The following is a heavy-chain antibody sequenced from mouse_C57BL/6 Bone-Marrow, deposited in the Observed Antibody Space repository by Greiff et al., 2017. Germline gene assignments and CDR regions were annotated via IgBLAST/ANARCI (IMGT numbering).Heavy chain of an antibody. J-gene: IGHJ4*01. CDR3: ASQGLLYYAMDY. CDR1: GYTFTSYW. CDR2: IYPGSGST. Sequence: VQLQQPGAELVKPGASVKMSCKASGYTFTSYWITWVKQRPGQGLEWIGDIYPGSGSTNYNEKFKSKATLTVDTSSSTAYMQLSSLSSEYSAVYYCASQGLLYYAMDYWGQGASVTVSS. D-gene: IGHD3-1*01. V-gene: IGHV1-55*01.